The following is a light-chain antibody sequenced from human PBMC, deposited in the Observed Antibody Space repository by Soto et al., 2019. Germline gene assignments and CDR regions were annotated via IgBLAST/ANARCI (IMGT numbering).Light chain of an antibody. CDR1: QSISSW. V-gene: IGKV1-5*03. J-gene: IGKJ1*01. Sequence: DIQMTQSPSTLSASVGDRVTITCRASQSISSWLAWYQQKPGKAPKLLIYKASSLESGVRSRFSGSGAGTKFTLTITSLQPDVFPTYSCQQYKSYWWASGQGTKVDIK. CDR2: KAS. CDR3: QQYKSYWWA.